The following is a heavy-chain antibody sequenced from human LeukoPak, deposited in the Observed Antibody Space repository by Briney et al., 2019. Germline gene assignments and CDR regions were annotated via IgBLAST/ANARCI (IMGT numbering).Heavy chain of an antibody. CDR1: GYTFTTYG. V-gene: IGHV1-18*01. CDR3: ARARGFLGGGKVDYFDF. Sequence: ASVTVSCKASGYTFTTYGISWVRQAPGQGLEWMGWINTYIGNTKYGQRIQDRVTMTIDRSTTTAYMELGSLRSDDTAVYFCARARGFLGGGKVDYFDFWGQGSLVTVSS. CDR2: INTYIGNT. D-gene: IGHD2/OR15-2a*01. J-gene: IGHJ4*02.